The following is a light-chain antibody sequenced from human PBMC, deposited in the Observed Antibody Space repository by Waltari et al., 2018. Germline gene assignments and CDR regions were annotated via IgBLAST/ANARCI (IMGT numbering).Light chain of an antibody. CDR1: QSVLYSSNNNNY. Sequence: DIVMTQSPDSLAVSLGERVTINCKSNQSVLYSSNNNNYLAWYQQKPRQPPKLRIYWASTRESGVPDRFSGSGSGTDFTLAISSLQAEDVAVYYCQQYYTTPWTFGQGTKVEI. CDR2: WAS. J-gene: IGKJ1*01. V-gene: IGKV4-1*01. CDR3: QQYYTTPWT.